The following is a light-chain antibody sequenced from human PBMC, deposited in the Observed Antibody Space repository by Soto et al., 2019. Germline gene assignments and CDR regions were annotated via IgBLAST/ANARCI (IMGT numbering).Light chain of an antibody. Sequence: QSALTQPPSASGSPGHSVTISCTGTSSDVGGYNSVSWYQQHPGKAPQLMIYEVSRRPSGVPDRFSGSKSGNTASLTVSGLQAEDEADYYCSSYAGSNNLLFGGGTQLTVL. CDR1: SSDVGGYNS. CDR3: SSYAGSNNLL. J-gene: IGLJ2*01. V-gene: IGLV2-8*01. CDR2: EVS.